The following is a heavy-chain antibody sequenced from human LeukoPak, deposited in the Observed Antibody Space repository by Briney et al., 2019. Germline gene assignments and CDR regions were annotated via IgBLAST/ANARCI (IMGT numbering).Heavy chain of an antibody. D-gene: IGHD5-12*01. CDR3: ARGPGYSGYQYFDY. V-gene: IGHV4-61*01. CDR1: GGSVSSGSYY. J-gene: IGHJ4*02. Sequence: SETLSLTCTVSGGSVSSGSYYWSWIRQPPGKGLEWIGYIYYSGSTNYNPSLKSRVTISVDTSKNQFSLKLSSVTAADTAVYYCARGPGYSGYQYFDYWGQGTLVTVSS. CDR2: IYYSGST.